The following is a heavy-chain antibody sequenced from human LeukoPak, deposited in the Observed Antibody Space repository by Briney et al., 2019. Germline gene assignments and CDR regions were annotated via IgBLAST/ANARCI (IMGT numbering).Heavy chain of an antibody. CDR2: ISGYNGNT. J-gene: IGHJ6*02. CDR3: ARDRPSLGMDYYYGMDA. V-gene: IGHV1-18*01. Sequence: ASVKVSCKASGYTFTSYDISWVRQATGQGLEWMGWISGYNGNTNYAQKVQGRVTMTTDTSTSTAYMELRSLRSDDTAVYYCARDRPSLGMDYYYGMDAWGQGTTVTVSS. CDR1: GYTFTSYD. D-gene: IGHD6-6*01.